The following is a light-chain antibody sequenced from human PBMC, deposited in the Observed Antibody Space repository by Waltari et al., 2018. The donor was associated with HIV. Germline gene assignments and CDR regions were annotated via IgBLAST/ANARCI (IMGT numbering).Light chain of an antibody. J-gene: IGLJ1*01. CDR3: ISYTTTNYYV. CDR2: EVG. Sequence: HSALTQPASVSGSPGQSITISCTDSSSDMSTYNRVSWYQQFPGKAPKLIIYEVGNRPSGVSNRFSGSKSGNTASLTISGLQAEDEADYYCISYTTTNYYVFGPGTWVTVL. V-gene: IGLV2-14*01. CDR1: SSDMSTYNR.